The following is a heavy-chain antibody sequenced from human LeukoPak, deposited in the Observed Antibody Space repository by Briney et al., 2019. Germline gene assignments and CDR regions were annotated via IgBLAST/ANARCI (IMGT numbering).Heavy chain of an antibody. Sequence: RASVKVSCKASGYTFTNFDINWVRQATGQGLEWMGWMNPKTGNTGSAQKLQGRVTITGNTSISTAYMELSSLRSENTAVYYCATDWYSSGYFDYWGQGTLVTVSS. CDR1: GYTFTNFD. CDR3: ATDWYSSGYFDY. D-gene: IGHD6-19*01. CDR2: MNPKTGNT. V-gene: IGHV1-8*01. J-gene: IGHJ4*02.